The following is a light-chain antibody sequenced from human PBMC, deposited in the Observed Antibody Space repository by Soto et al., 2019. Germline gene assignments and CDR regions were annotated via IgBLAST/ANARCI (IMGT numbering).Light chain of an antibody. CDR2: GTS. CDR3: QQYSGSPPRT. V-gene: IGKV3-20*01. Sequence: EVVLTQSPGTLSLSPGERATLYCRTSQTIVSTYLAWYQQKAGQAPRLLMYGTSSRATGIPDRFSGSGSGTDFNLTISSVEPEDFAIYYCQQYSGSPPRTFGQGTKVEIK. J-gene: IGKJ1*01. CDR1: QTIVSTY.